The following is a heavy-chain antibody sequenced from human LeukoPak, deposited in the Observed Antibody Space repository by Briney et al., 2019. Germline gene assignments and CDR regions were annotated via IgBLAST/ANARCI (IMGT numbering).Heavy chain of an antibody. CDR2: ISSSSSTI. Sequence: GGSLRLSCAASGFTFSSYSMNWVRQAPGKGLEWVSYISSSSSTIYYADSVKGRFTISRDSAKNSLYLQMNSLRAEDTAVYYCAGVKDEGITIFGVVIAYYYYYYMDVWGKGTTVTVSS. CDR3: AGVKDEGITIFGVVIAYYYYYYMDV. D-gene: IGHD3-3*01. CDR1: GFTFSSYS. J-gene: IGHJ6*03. V-gene: IGHV3-48*01.